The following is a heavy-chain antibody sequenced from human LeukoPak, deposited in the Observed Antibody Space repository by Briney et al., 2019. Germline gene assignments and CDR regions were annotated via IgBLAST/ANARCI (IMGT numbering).Heavy chain of an antibody. D-gene: IGHD3/OR15-3a*01. CDR3: AKEGLYYYYYMDV. Sequence: GGTLRLSCAASGFTFSSYGMSWVRQAPGKGLEWVSAISGSGGSTYYADSVKGRFTISRDNSKNTLYLQMNSLRAEDTAVYYCAKEGLYYYYYMDVWGKGTTVTISS. V-gene: IGHV3-23*01. CDR1: GFTFSSYG. J-gene: IGHJ6*03. CDR2: ISGSGGST.